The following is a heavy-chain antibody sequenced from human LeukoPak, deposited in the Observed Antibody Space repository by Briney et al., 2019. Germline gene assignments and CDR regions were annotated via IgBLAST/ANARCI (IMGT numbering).Heavy chain of an antibody. Sequence: GASVKVSCKASGGTFNSYGIIWVRQAPGQGLEWMGGIIPILGTANYAQKFQGRVTISADKSTSTAYMELSSLRSEDTAVYYCARGDYYGSGSYFSWFDPWGQGTLVTVSS. CDR2: IIPILGTA. D-gene: IGHD3-10*01. J-gene: IGHJ5*02. CDR1: GGTFNSYG. CDR3: ARGDYYGSGSYFSWFDP. V-gene: IGHV1-69*10.